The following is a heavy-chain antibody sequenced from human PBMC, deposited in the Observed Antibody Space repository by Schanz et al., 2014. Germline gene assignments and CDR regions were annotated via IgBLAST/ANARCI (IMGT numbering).Heavy chain of an antibody. Sequence: VQLVESGGGLVQPGGSLRLSCAASGFTFSSNSMNWVRQAPGKGLEWVGVISYDGSKKSYADSVKGRFTISRDNSKNTLYLQMNSLRPEDTAVYYCAKGRFGELSAFDIWGQGTMVTVSS. J-gene: IGHJ3*02. CDR2: ISYDGSKK. D-gene: IGHD3-10*01. CDR1: GFTFSSNS. CDR3: AKGRFGELSAFDI. V-gene: IGHV3-30*18.